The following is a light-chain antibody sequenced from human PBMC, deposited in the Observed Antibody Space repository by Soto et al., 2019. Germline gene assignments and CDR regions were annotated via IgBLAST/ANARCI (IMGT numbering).Light chain of an antibody. CDR1: LSVRSSY. V-gene: IGKV3-20*01. J-gene: IGKJ5*01. Sequence: EIVLTQSPGTLCLSPGERATLSCRASLSVRSSYLAWYQQRPGQPPRLLMDGATRATGIPDRFSGSGSGTDFTLTISSLEPEDFAVYYCQQYGSSPITFGQGTRLDIK. CDR3: QQYGSSPIT. CDR2: GA.